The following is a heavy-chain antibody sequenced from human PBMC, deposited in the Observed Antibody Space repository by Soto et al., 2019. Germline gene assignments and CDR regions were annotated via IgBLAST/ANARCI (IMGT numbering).Heavy chain of an antibody. V-gene: IGHV1-3*01. CDR1: GYTFTSYA. CDR2: INAGNGNT. Sequence: ASVKVSCKASGYTFTSYAMHWVRQAPGQRLEWMGWINAGNGNTKYSQKFQGRVTITRDTSASTAYMELSSLRSEDTAVYYCARFRTPNYDQPKSYYYYGMDVWGQGTTVTVSS. J-gene: IGHJ6*02. CDR3: ARFRTPNYDQPKSYYYYGMDV. D-gene: IGHD3-3*01.